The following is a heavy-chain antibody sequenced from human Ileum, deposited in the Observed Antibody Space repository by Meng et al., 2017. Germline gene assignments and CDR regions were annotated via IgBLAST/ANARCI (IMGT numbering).Heavy chain of an antibody. D-gene: IGHD3-16*01. CDR1: GFIFSGYW. Sequence: GESLKISCAGSGFIFSGYWMNWVRQAPGKGLEWVANIRQDGSEEHYVESVKGRFTISRDNAKNSLYLQMNSLRDEDTAVYYCARDQGSYGNFQHWGQGTLVTVSS. J-gene: IGHJ1*01. V-gene: IGHV3-7*01. CDR3: ARDQGSYGNFQH. CDR2: IRQDGSEE.